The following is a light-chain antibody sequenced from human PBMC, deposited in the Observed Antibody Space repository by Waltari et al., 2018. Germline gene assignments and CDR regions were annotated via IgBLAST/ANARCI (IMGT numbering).Light chain of an antibody. J-gene: IGKJ1*01. V-gene: IGKV3-20*01. CDR3: QQYGRSRT. Sequence: DIVLTQSPGTLSLSPGDRATLSCRASQSVVSNSLAWYQQKPAQAPRLLIYDASSRATGIPDRFSGSGSGTDLTLTISRLEPEDFGVYHCQQYGRSRTFGQGTKVEIK. CDR1: QSVVSNS. CDR2: DAS.